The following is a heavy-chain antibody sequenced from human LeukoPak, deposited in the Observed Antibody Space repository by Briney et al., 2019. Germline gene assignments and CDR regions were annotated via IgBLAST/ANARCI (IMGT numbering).Heavy chain of an antibody. Sequence: GGSLRLSCAASRFTFSDYYMVWIRQAPGKGLEWVSYISNSGSSAKYADSVKGRFTITRDNAKNSLSLQMNSVRPEDTAVYYCARADRTSWFDYWGQGTLVTVSS. D-gene: IGHD2-2*01. CDR3: ARADRTSWFDY. V-gene: IGHV3-11*05. CDR1: RFTFSDYY. CDR2: ISNSGSSA. J-gene: IGHJ4*02.